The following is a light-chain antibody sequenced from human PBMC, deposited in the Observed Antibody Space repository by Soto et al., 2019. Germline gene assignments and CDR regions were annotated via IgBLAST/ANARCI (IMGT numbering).Light chain of an antibody. CDR1: QSISSY. CDR3: QQSYSTPWT. J-gene: IGKJ1*01. Sequence: IQMTQSPSSLSASVGDRVTITCRASQSISSYLNWYQQKPGKAPKLLIHAASSLQSGVPSRVSGSGSGTDFTLTISSLQPEDFATDYCQQSYSTPWTFGQGTKVDIK. V-gene: IGKV1-39*01. CDR2: AAS.